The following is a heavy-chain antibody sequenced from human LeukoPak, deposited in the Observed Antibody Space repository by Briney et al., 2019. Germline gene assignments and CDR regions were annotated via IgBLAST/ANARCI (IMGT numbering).Heavy chain of an antibody. V-gene: IGHV3-66*01. D-gene: IGHD3-10*01. CDR2: IYSGGST. J-gene: IGHJ4*02. CDR3: ARKYGSGSYYNGLYFDY. CDR1: GFTVSSNY. Sequence: GGSLRLSCAASGFTVSSNYMSWVRQAPGKGLGWVSVIYSGGSTYYADSVKGRFTISRDNSKNTLYLQMNSLRAEDMAVYYCARKYGSGSYYNGLYFDYWGQGTLVTVSS.